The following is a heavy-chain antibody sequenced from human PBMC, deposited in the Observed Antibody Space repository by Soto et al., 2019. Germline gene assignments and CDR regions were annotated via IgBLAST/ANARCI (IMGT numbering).Heavy chain of an antibody. D-gene: IGHD4-4*01. CDR2: MKPDGSEI. CDR3: AREATVTPYNFDY. J-gene: IGHJ4*02. V-gene: IGHV3-7*01. Sequence: HPGGSLRLSCAASGFTFNNYWMSWVRQAPGKGLEWVANMKPDGSEIYYVDSVKGRFTISRDNAKNSVYLQMNSLRPEDTAVYYCAREATVTPYNFDYWGQGTLVTVSS. CDR1: GFTFNNYW.